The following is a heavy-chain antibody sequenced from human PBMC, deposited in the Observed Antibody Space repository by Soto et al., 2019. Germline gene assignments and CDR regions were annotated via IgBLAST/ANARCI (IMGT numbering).Heavy chain of an antibody. CDR2: IRSKANNFAT. Sequence: GCSLRLSCAASGFTFSNSVIHWVCQATGKGLEWVGRIRSKANNFATTYAASVKGRFTASRDDSKNTAYLQMNSLKTEDTAVYYCTRHPDAGPVHDFWGQGTLVTVSS. D-gene: IGHD1-1*01. J-gene: IGHJ4*02. V-gene: IGHV3-73*01. CDR1: GFTFSNSV. CDR3: TRHPDAGPVHDF.